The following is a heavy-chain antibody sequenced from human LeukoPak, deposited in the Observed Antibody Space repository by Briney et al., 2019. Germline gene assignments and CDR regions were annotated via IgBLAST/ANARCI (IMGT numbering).Heavy chain of an antibody. V-gene: IGHV3-21*01. CDR2: ISSSSSYI. Sequence: GGSLRLSCAASGFTFSSYSMNWVRQAPGKGLEWVSSISSSSSYIYYADSVKGRFTISRDNAKNSLYLQMNSLRAERTAVYYCARGGRRDLGYCSSTSCYAQYYFDYWGQGTLVTVSS. J-gene: IGHJ4*02. CDR3: ARGGRRDLGYCSSTSCYAQYYFDY. CDR1: GFTFSSYS. D-gene: IGHD2-2*01.